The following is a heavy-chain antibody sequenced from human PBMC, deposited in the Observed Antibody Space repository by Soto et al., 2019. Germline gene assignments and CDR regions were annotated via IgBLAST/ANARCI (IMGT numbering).Heavy chain of an antibody. J-gene: IGHJ4*02. CDR2: ISGSGENT. CDR1: AFTFSSYA. Sequence: EVQLLESGGGLVQPGGSLRLSCAASAFTFSSYAMSWVRQAPGKGLEWVSSISGSGENTYYADSVKGRFTISRDNSKNTLYMQMNRLRAEDTAVYYCAKIGAFGVVISYFDYWGQGNLVTVSS. CDR3: AKIGAFGVVISYFDY. D-gene: IGHD3-3*01. V-gene: IGHV3-23*01.